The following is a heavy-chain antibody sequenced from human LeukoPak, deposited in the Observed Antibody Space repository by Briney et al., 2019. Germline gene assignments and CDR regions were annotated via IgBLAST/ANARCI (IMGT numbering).Heavy chain of an antibody. Sequence: GGSLRLSCAASGFTFSSYGMHWVRRAPSKGLEWVAIMWYDGSNKYYTDSVKGRFTISKDNSKNTLYLQMNSLRVEDTAVYYCAREDTALVIAYWGQGTLVTVSS. J-gene: IGHJ4*02. D-gene: IGHD5-18*01. CDR1: GFTFSSYG. CDR3: AREDTALVIAY. CDR2: MWYDGSNK. V-gene: IGHV3-33*01.